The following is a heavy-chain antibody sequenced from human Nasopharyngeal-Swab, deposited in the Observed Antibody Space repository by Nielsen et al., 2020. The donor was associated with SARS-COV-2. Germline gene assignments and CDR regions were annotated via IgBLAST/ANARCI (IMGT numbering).Heavy chain of an antibody. CDR1: GGSITHYY. CDR2: IYYSGGST. J-gene: IGHJ3*02. V-gene: IGHV4-59*12. D-gene: IGHD3-3*01. Sequence: SETLSLTCTVSGGSITHYYWSWIRQPPGKGLEWIGYIYYSGGSTNYNPSLKSRITLSVDTSKNQFSLRLTSVTAADTALYYCVRTYYDFWRGYSADAFEIWGQGTMVTVSS. CDR3: VRTYYDFWRGYSADAFEI.